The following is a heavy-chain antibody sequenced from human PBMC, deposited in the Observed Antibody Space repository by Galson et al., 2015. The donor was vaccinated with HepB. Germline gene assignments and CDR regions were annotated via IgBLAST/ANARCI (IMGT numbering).Heavy chain of an antibody. Sequence: SVKVSCKASGYTFTDYYVHWVRQAPGQGLEWMGWINANSGGTNYAQKFQGRVTMTRDTSINTAYMELSRLRSDDTAVYYCARDPYDSTPLDYWGQGTLVTVSS. CDR2: INANSGGT. D-gene: IGHD5-12*01. CDR1: GYTFTDYY. CDR3: ARDPYDSTPLDY. J-gene: IGHJ4*02. V-gene: IGHV1-2*02.